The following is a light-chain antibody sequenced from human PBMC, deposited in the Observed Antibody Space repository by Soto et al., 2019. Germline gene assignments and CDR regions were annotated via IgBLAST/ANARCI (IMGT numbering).Light chain of an antibody. CDR2: GAS. CDR1: QSVSSN. CDR3: QHYNSWPRT. V-gene: IGKV3-15*01. Sequence: EMVMTQSPATLSVSPGERATLSCRASQSVSSNLAWYQQKPGQAPRLLIYGASTRATGVPARFSGSGSGTEFTLTNSSLQSEDFAVYHCQHYNSWPRTFGQGTKVDSK. J-gene: IGKJ1*01.